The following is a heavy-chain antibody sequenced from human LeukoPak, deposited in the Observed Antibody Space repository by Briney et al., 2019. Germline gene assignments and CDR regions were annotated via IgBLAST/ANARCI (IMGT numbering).Heavy chain of an antibody. J-gene: IGHJ4*02. D-gene: IGHD6-13*01. Sequence: PGGSLRLSRAGSRDGFTRHTMNWVRRAPGKGLEWISYIRSTGDYIYYADSVKGRFTISRDNARTSVYLQMNSLRVEDTAIYYCAREYDSRARFDSWGQGTLVTVSS. CDR3: AREYDSRARFDS. CDR2: IRSTGDYI. CDR1: RDGFTRHT. V-gene: IGHV3-21*05.